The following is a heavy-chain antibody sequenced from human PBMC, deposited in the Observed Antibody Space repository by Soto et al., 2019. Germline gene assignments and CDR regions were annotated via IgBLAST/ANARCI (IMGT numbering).Heavy chain of an antibody. J-gene: IGHJ6*02. D-gene: IGHD2-21*01. V-gene: IGHV3-30*18. Sequence: PGGSLRLSCAASGFTFSSYGMHWVRQAPGKGLEWVAVISYDGSNKYYADSVKGRFTISRDNSKNTLYLQMNSLRAEDTAVYYCAKVESLSPIFYYYYYGMDVWGQGTTVTVSS. CDR1: GFTFSSYG. CDR2: ISYDGSNK. CDR3: AKVESLSPIFYYYYYGMDV.